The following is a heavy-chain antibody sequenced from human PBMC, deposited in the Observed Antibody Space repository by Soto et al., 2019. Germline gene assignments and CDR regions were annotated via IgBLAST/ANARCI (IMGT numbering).Heavy chain of an antibody. Sequence: QVQLVQSGAEVKKPGSSVKVSCKASGGTFSSYAISWVRQAPGQGLEWMGGIIPIFGTANYAQKFQGRVTITAGESTSTAYMELSSLRSEDTAVYYCAREGYCSGGSCYTPVRFDPWGQGTLVTVSS. CDR2: IIPIFGTA. J-gene: IGHJ5*02. CDR1: GGTFSSYA. V-gene: IGHV1-69*12. CDR3: AREGYCSGGSCYTPVRFDP. D-gene: IGHD2-15*01.